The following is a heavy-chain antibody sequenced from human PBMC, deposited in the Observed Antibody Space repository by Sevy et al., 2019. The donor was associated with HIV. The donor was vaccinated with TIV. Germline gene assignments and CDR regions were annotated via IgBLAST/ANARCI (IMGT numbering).Heavy chain of an antibody. V-gene: IGHV4-4*02. J-gene: IGHJ5*02. Sequence: SETLSLTCAVSGGSISSSNWWSWVRQPPGKGLEWIGEIYRSGSTNYNPSLKSRFTISVDKSKNQFSLKLSSVTAADTAVYYCARTPLPKAAAETGWFDPWGQGTLVTVSS. D-gene: IGHD6-13*01. CDR2: IYRSGST. CDR3: ARTPLPKAAAETGWFDP. CDR1: GGSISSSNW.